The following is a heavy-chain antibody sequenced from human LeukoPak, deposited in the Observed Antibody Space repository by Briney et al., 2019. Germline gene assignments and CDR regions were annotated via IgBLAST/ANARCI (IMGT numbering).Heavy chain of an antibody. CDR1: GGSISSGDYY. V-gene: IGHV4-30-4*01. J-gene: IGHJ4*02. D-gene: IGHD2-15*01. CDR2: IYYSGSA. CDR3: ARAPLGFCSVGTCKRYFDS. Sequence: SHTLSLTCTVSGGSISSGDYYWSWIRQPPGKGLEYIAYIYYSGSASYNPSLKSRVTISVDTSKNQFSLKLSSVTAADTAVYYCARAPLGFCSVGTCKRYFDSWGQGTLVTVSS.